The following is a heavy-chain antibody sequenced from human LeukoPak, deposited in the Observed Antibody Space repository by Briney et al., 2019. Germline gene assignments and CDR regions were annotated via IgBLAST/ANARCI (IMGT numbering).Heavy chain of an antibody. Sequence: SGGSLRLSCAASGFTFSSYAMSWVRQAPGKGLEWVSAISGSGGSTYYADSVKGRFTISRDNSKNTVYLQMNSLSAEDTAVYYCAKDNGSPSLVVVLVATAPDYWGQGTLVTVSS. CDR1: GFTFSSYA. J-gene: IGHJ4*02. CDR2: ISGSGGST. D-gene: IGHD2-15*01. V-gene: IGHV3-23*01. CDR3: AKDNGSPSLVVVLVATAPDY.